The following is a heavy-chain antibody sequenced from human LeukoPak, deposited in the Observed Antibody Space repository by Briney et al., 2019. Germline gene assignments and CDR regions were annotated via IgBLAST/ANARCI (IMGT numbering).Heavy chain of an antibody. Sequence: GGSLRLSCAASGFTFSSYWMHWVRQAPGKGLVWVSRVNSDGSSTNYADSVKGRFTISRDNAKNTLYLQMNSLRAEDTAVYYCATLGSHYDILTGYYSRDFDFWGQGTLVTVSS. D-gene: IGHD3-9*01. J-gene: IGHJ4*02. CDR2: VNSDGSST. CDR1: GFTFSSYW. CDR3: ATLGSHYDILTGYYSRDFDF. V-gene: IGHV3-74*01.